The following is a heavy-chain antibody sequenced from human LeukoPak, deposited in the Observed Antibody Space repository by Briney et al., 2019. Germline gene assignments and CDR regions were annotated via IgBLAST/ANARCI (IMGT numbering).Heavy chain of an antibody. Sequence: GGSLRLSCAASGFIFSDHYMDWVRQAPGKGLEWVGRIRNKANSYTTEYAAPVKGRFTISRDDLKKSLYLQMNSLKTEDTAVYYCARSFGDRSGYFPHYSYYYYMDVWGKGTTVTVSS. CDR2: IRNKANSYTT. CDR1: GFIFSDHY. CDR3: ARSFGDRSGYFPHYSYYYYMDV. D-gene: IGHD3-22*01. V-gene: IGHV3-72*01. J-gene: IGHJ6*03.